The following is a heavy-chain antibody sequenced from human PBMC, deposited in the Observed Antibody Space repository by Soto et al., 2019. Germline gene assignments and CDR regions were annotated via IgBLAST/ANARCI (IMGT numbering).Heavy chain of an antibody. V-gene: IGHV3-33*01. CDR3: ARNPATTYYYDSSGYYA. CDR2: IWYDGSNK. CDR1: GFTFSSYG. Sequence: PGGSLRLSCAASGFTFSSYGMHWVRQAPGKGLEWVAVIWYDGSNKYYADSVKGRFTISRDNSKNTLYLQMNSLRAEDTAVYYCARNPATTYYYDSSGYYAWGQGTLVTVSS. J-gene: IGHJ5*02. D-gene: IGHD3-22*01.